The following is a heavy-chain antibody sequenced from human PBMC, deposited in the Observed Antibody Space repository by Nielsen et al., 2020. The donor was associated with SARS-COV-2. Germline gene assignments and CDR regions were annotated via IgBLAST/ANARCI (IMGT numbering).Heavy chain of an antibody. CDR1: GFTFSSYS. V-gene: IGHV3-48*01. CDR3: AKMTKAWYFDL. J-gene: IGHJ2*01. Sequence: GESLKISCAASGFTFSSYSMNWVRQAPGKGLEWVSYISSSSSTIYYADSVKGRFTISRDNSNNTLYLQMTSLRPDDTAVYYCAKMTKAWYFDLWGRGTLVSVSS. CDR2: ISSSSSTI.